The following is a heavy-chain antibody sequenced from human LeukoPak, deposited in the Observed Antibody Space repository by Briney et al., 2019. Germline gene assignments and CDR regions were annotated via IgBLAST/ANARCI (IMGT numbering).Heavy chain of an antibody. Sequence: PSETLSLTCAVYGGSFSGYYWSWIRQPPGKGLEWIGEINHSGSTNYNPSLKSRVTISVDTSKNQFSLKLSSVTAADTAVYCCARVSGYSINWGQGTLVTVSS. J-gene: IGHJ4*02. CDR2: INHSGST. CDR1: GGSFSGYY. CDR3: ARVSGYSIN. D-gene: IGHD6-13*01. V-gene: IGHV4-34*01.